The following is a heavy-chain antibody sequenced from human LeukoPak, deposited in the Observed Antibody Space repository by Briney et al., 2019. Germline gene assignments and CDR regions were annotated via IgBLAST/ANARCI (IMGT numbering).Heavy chain of an antibody. J-gene: IGHJ4*02. V-gene: IGHV1-46*01. D-gene: IGHD1-1*01. CDR3: ARADGRVYRGYDPHPVDY. Sequence: GASVKVSCKASGYTFTSYYMHWVRQAPGQGLEWMGIINPSGGSTSYAQKFQGRVTMTRDTSTSTVYMELSSLRSEDTAVYYCARADGRVYRGYDPHPVDYWGQGTLVTVSS. CDR2: INPSGGST. CDR1: GYTFTSYY.